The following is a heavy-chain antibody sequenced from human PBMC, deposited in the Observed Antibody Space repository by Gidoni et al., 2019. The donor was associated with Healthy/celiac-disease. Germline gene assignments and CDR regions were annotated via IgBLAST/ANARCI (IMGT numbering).Heavy chain of an antibody. Sequence: QLQLQESGSGLVKPSQTLSLTFAVSGGSISSGGYSWSWIRQPPGKGLEWIGYIYHSGSTYYNPSLKSRVTISVDRSKNQFSLKLSSVTAADTAVYYCARVAGYSSGWYYFDYWGQGTLVTVSS. J-gene: IGHJ4*02. CDR2: IYHSGST. D-gene: IGHD6-19*01. V-gene: IGHV4-30-2*01. CDR1: GGSISSGGYS. CDR3: ARVAGYSSGWYYFDY.